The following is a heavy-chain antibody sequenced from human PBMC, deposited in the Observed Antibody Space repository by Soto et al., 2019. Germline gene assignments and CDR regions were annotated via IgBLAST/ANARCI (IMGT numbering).Heavy chain of an antibody. J-gene: IGHJ6*02. V-gene: IGHV4-34*01. D-gene: IGHD3-3*01. Sequence: PSETLSLTCAVYGGSFSGYYWSWIRQPPGKGLEWIGEINHSGSTNYNPSLKSRVTISVDTSKNQFSLKLSSVTAADTAVYYCARGVGVKDYDFWSGYPSYYYYGMDVWGQGTTVTVSS. CDR1: GGSFSGYY. CDR3: ARGVGVKDYDFWSGYPSYYYYGMDV. CDR2: INHSGST.